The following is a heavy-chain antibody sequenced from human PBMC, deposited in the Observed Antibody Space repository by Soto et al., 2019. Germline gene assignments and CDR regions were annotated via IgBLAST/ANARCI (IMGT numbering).Heavy chain of an antibody. Sequence: QITLKESGPTLVKPTQTLTLTCTFSGFSLSTSEEGVGWIRQPPGKALEWLALIYWDDDKRYSPSLKSRLTITKDTSKNQVVLTMTNMDPVDTATYYCAHAETAMVMGDYWGQGTLVTVSS. D-gene: IGHD5-18*01. CDR3: AHAETAMVMGDY. V-gene: IGHV2-5*02. J-gene: IGHJ4*02. CDR2: IYWDDDK. CDR1: GFSLSTSEEG.